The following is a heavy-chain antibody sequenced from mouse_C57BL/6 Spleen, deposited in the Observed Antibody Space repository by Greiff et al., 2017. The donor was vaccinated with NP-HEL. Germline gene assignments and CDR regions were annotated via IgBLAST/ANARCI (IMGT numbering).Heavy chain of an antibody. D-gene: IGHD2-1*01. V-gene: IGHV6-3*01. CDR2: IRLKSDNYAT. Sequence: EVKLMESGGGLVQPGGSMKLSCVASGFTFSNYWMNWVRQSPEKGLEWVAQIRLKSDNYATHYAESVKGRFTISRDDSKSSVYLQMNNLRAEDTGIDYCTAGNYVYFDYWGQGTTLTVSS. CDR1: GFTFSNYW. J-gene: IGHJ2*01. CDR3: TAGNYVYFDY.